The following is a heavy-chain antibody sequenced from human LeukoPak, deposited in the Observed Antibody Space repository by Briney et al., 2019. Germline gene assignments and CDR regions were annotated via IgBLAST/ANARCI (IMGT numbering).Heavy chain of an antibody. Sequence: GGSLRLSCAASGFTSSSYWMSWVRQAPGKGLEWVANIKQDGSEKYYVDSVKGRFTISRDNAKNSLYLQMNSLRAEDTAVYYCARGISGFDYWGQGTLVTVSS. CDR1: GFTSSSYW. CDR2: IKQDGSEK. D-gene: IGHD3-10*01. J-gene: IGHJ4*02. V-gene: IGHV3-7*01. CDR3: ARGISGFDY.